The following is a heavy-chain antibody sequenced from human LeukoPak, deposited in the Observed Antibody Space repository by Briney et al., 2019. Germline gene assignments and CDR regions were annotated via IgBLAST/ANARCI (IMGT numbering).Heavy chain of an antibody. V-gene: IGHV4-34*01. CDR1: GFTFRNVW. CDR2: INNSGTT. Sequence: GSLRLSCTASGFTFRNVWMTWVGQPPGKGREGMGEINNSGTTTYTPSLQSRLTVSVDTSKNHFSLNLSSVTAADTAVYYCAREGPTSYYDSSGYSDAFDIWGQGTMVTVSS. J-gene: IGHJ3*02. CDR3: AREGPTSYYDSSGYSDAFDI. D-gene: IGHD3-22*01.